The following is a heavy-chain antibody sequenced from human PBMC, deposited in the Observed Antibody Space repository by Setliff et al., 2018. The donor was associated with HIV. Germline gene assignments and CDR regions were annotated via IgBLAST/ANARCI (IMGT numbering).Heavy chain of an antibody. D-gene: IGHD1-26*01. Sequence: VKVSCKTSGGTLTNYAISWVRQAPGRGLDWMGGIIPAFGRANYAQKFQGRVTVTADKSTSTAYMELSSLRSEDTAVYYCARPQWELGVDYYGMDVWGQGTTVTVSS. CDR2: IIPAFGRA. V-gene: IGHV1-69*06. CDR1: GGTLTNYA. CDR3: ARPQWELGVDYYGMDV. J-gene: IGHJ6*02.